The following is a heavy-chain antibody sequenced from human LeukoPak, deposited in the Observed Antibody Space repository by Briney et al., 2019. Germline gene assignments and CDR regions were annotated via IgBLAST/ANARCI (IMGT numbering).Heavy chain of an antibody. J-gene: IGHJ4*02. CDR1: EFSFTNYW. D-gene: IGHD2-2*01. V-gene: IGHV3-74*01. Sequence: GGSLRLSCEASEFSFTNYWMYWVRQVPGKGLAWVSAINTDGSTTTYADSVKGRFTISRDNARNTLYLQMNSLRAEDTAVYYCARALFQVPYYFDFWGQGTLVTVSS. CDR2: INTDGSTT. CDR3: ARALFQVPYYFDF.